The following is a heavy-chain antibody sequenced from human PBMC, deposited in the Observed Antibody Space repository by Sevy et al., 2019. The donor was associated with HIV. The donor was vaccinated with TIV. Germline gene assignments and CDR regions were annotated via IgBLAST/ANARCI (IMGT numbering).Heavy chain of an antibody. CDR2: INPSGGST. CDR3: ARVYYYDSSGPGY. D-gene: IGHD3-22*01. V-gene: IGHV1-46*02. CDR1: GYNFNNYY. Sequence: GESLKISCKASGYNFNNYYMHWVRQAPGQGLEWMGIINPSGGSTSYAQKFQGRVTMTRDTSTSTVYMELSSLRSEDTAVYYCARVYYYDSSGPGYWGQGTLVTVSS. J-gene: IGHJ4*02.